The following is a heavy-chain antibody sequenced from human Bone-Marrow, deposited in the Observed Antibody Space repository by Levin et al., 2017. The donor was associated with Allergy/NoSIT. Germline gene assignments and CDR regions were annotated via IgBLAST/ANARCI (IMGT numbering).Heavy chain of an antibody. J-gene: IGHJ4*02. CDR3: ARLVGSTASDY. Sequence: GGSLRLSCAASGFTFRSHWMRWIRQAPGKGLEWVASINGDGNEKYYVDSVKGRFTVSRDNADNSLYLQMTSLRAEDMATYYCARLVGSTASDYWGQGTVVTVSS. CDR1: GFTFRSHW. D-gene: IGHD6-13*01. V-gene: IGHV3-7*01. CDR2: INGDGNEK.